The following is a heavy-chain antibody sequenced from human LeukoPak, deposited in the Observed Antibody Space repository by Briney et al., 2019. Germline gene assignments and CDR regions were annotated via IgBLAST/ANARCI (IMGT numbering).Heavy chain of an antibody. Sequence: GRSLRLSCAASGFTFDDYAMHWVRQAPGKGLEWGSGISWNSGHIAYADSVKGRFTISRDNATNSLYLQMNSLRAEDTAFYYCAKNMLGAAGTGWDWFDPWGQGTLVTVSS. CDR2: ISWNSGHI. V-gene: IGHV3-9*01. D-gene: IGHD6-13*01. J-gene: IGHJ5*02. CDR3: AKNMLGAAGTGWDWFDP. CDR1: GFTFDDYA.